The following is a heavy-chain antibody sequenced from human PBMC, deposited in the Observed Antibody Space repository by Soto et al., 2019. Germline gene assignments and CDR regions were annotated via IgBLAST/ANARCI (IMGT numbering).Heavy chain of an antibody. CDR1: AATLNSYG. Sequence: QVHLDQSGAEVKKPGSSVKVSCNASAATLNSYGINWVRQAPGQGLEWMRGIIPLSGTPKYAQKFQGRVRITADESTRMAYLELISLRSEDGAIYYCARDRSSRSSDAMDVWGQGSTVAASS. V-gene: IGHV1-69*01. CDR2: IIPLSGTP. J-gene: IGHJ6*02. CDR3: ARDRSSRSSDAMDV.